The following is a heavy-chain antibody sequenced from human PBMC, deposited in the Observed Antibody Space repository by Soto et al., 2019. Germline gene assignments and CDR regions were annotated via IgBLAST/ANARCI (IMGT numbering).Heavy chain of an antibody. CDR1: GGSISSRTSY. D-gene: IGHD1-26*01. CDR3: ARGGGGGVDC. V-gene: IGHV4-31*03. Sequence: QVQLQESGPGLVKPSQTLSLTCTVSGGSISSRTSYWSWIRQHPGKGLEWIGYIYYGGDSFYNPSLKSRVTIAIDTSENHFSLKLTSVTAGDTAVYFWARGGGGGVDCWGQGTLVTVAS. CDR2: IYYGGDS. J-gene: IGHJ4*02.